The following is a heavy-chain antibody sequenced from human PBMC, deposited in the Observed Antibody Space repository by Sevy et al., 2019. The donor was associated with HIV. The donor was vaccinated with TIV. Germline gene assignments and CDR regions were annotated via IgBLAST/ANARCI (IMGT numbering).Heavy chain of an antibody. J-gene: IGHJ4*02. V-gene: IGHV3-30*04. D-gene: IGHD3-16*02. Sequence: GGSLRLSCAASGFTFSGYAMHWVRQAPGKGLEWLAVISYDGSVKYYTDSVKGRFTISRDNTKNTLFLQLDSLGPGDTAVYDCLREGRNYEYIWGIYHSGFRAQGTLVTVSS. CDR1: GFTFSGYA. CDR2: ISYDGSVK. CDR3: LREGRNYEYIWGIYHSGF.